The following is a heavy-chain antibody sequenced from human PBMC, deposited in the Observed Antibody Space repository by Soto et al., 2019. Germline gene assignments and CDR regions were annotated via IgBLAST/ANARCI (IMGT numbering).Heavy chain of an antibody. D-gene: IGHD3-3*01. CDR2: IIPIFGTA. Sequence: SVKVSCKASGGTFSSYAISCVRQAPGQGLEWMGGIIPIFGTANYAQKFQGRVTITADESTSTAYMELSSLGSEDTAVYYCARESNYDFWSGYGPPGINNWFDPWGQGTLVTVSS. CDR1: GGTFSSYA. V-gene: IGHV1-69*13. CDR3: ARESNYDFWSGYGPPGINNWFDP. J-gene: IGHJ5*02.